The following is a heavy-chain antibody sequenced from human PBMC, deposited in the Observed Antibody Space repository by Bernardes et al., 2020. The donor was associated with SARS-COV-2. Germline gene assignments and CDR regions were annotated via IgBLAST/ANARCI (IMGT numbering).Heavy chain of an antibody. CDR2: INPNSGGT. V-gene: IGHV1-2*02. Sequence: AAVKVSCKASGYTFTGYYMHWVRQAPGQGLEWMGWINPNSGGTNYAQKFQGRVTMTRDTSISTAYMELSRLRSDDTAVYYCAREAYIAVAGYYYYYGMDVWGQGTTVTVSS. D-gene: IGHD6-19*01. CDR3: AREAYIAVAGYYYYYGMDV. J-gene: IGHJ6*02. CDR1: GYTFTGYY.